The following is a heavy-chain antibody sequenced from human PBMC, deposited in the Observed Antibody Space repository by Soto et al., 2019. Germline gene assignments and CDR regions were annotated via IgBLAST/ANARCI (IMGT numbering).Heavy chain of an antibody. J-gene: IGHJ4*02. CDR1: GFTFSSYA. D-gene: IGHD6-19*01. CDR3: AKDLRYSSGWSKRPFDY. CDR2: ISGSGGST. Sequence: GGSLRLSCAASGFTFSSYAMSWVRQAPGKGLEWVSAISGSGGSTYYADSVKGRFTISRDNSKNTLYLQMNSLRAEDTAVYYCAKDLRYSSGWSKRPFDYWGQGTLVTVSS. V-gene: IGHV3-23*01.